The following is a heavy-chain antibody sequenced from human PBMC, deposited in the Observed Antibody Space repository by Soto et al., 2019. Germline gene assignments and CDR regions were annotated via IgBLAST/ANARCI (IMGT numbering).Heavy chain of an antibody. CDR1: GFTFSSYA. D-gene: IGHD1-26*01. CDR3: ARQHSGSYYFDS. CDR2: ISGSGGST. V-gene: IGHV3-23*01. Sequence: GVVRLSCAASGFTFSSYAMSWVRQAPGKGLEWVSAISGSGGSTYYADSVKGRFTISRDNAKNTLYLQINSLRAEDTAVYYCARQHSGSYYFDSWGQGTPVTVSS. J-gene: IGHJ4*02.